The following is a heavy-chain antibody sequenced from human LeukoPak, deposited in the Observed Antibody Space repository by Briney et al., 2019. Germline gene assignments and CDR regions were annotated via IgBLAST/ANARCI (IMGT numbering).Heavy chain of an antibody. CDR1: AGSISSYH. CDR3: ARSYGATYYYDSSGYFYFDY. Sequence: SETLSLTCTVSAGSISSYHWSWIRQPPGKGLEWIGYIYYSGSTNYNPSLKSRVTISVDTSKNQFSLKLSSVTAADTAVYYCARSYGATYYYDSSGYFYFDYWGQGTLVTVSS. V-gene: IGHV4-59*01. D-gene: IGHD3-22*01. CDR2: IYYSGST. J-gene: IGHJ4*02.